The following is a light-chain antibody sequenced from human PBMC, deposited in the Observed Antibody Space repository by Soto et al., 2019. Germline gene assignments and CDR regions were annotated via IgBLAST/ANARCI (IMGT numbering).Light chain of an antibody. J-gene: IGKJ5*01. CDR3: QHYGSSPPVT. V-gene: IGKV3-20*01. CDR1: QSVSNNY. CDR2: GAS. Sequence: EIVLTQPPGTLSLSPGETATLSCRASQSVSNNYLAWYQQKPGQAPRLLIYGASNRATGIPDRFSSSGSGTDFTLTISRLEPEDFAVYFCQHYGSSPPVTFGQGTRLEIK.